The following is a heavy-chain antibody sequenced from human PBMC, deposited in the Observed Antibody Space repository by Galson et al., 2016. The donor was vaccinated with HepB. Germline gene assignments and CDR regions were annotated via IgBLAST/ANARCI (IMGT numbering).Heavy chain of an antibody. CDR1: GFTFGVYG. CDR2: IWFDGSNK. V-gene: IGHV3-33*01. D-gene: IGHD6-6*01. J-gene: IGHJ4*02. Sequence: SLRLSCAASGFTFGVYGMHWVRQAPGKGLEWVAVIWFDGSNKYYADSVKGRFTISRDNSKNTLYLQMNSLRAEDTAVYYCAREELIAAPTIDDWGQGTLVTVSS. CDR3: AREELIAAPTIDD.